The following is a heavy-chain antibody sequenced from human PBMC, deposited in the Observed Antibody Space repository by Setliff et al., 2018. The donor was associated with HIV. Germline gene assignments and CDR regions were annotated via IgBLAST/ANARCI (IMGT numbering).Heavy chain of an antibody. V-gene: IGHV1-2*02. D-gene: IGHD6-19*01. CDR2: INVNSGGT. CDR1: GYLFTGYY. Sequence: ASVKVSCKASGYLFTGYYMHWVRQAPGQGLEWMGWINVNSGGTKYAQKFQGRVTMTRDTSISTAYMEVSSLRSDDTAVYYCATITVAGTGAFDIWGQGTMVTVSS. CDR3: ATITVAGTGAFDI. J-gene: IGHJ3*02.